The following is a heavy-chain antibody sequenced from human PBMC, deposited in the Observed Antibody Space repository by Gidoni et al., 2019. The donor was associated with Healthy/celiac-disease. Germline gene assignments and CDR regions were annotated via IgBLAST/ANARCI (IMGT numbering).Heavy chain of an antibody. J-gene: IGHJ3*02. V-gene: IGHV3-30*18. Sequence: QVQLVESGGGVVQPGRSLRLSCAASGLTFRSYGMHWVRRAPGKGREWVAVISDAGSNKYYADSVKGRFTISKDNSKNTLYLQINSLRAEDTAVYYCAKEKGSWGTLRAFDIWGQGTMVTVSS. D-gene: IGHD1-26*01. CDR2: ISDAGSNK. CDR1: GLTFRSYG. CDR3: AKEKGSWGTLRAFDI.